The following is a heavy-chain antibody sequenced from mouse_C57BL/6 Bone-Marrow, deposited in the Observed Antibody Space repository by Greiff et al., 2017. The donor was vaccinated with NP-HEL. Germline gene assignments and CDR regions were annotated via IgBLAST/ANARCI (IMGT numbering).Heavy chain of an antibody. J-gene: IGHJ2*01. D-gene: IGHD2-4*01. CDR2: ISDGGSYT. Sequence: EVQVVESGGGLVKPGGSLKLSCAASGFTFSSYAMSWVRQTPEKRLEWVATISDGGSYTYYPDNVKGRFTISRDNAKNNLYLQMSHLKSEDTAMYYCARLYYDYPYFDYWGQGTTLTVSS. CDR1: GFTFSSYA. V-gene: IGHV5-4*01. CDR3: ARLYYDYPYFDY.